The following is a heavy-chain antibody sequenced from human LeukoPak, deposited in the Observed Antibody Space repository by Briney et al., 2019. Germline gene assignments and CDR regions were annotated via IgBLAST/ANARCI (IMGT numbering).Heavy chain of an antibody. CDR3: ARRHLGYCSGGSCSTMYYGMNV. CDR2: IYYSGST. CDR1: GGSISSSSYY. D-gene: IGHD2-15*01. V-gene: IGHV4-39*01. Sequence: SETLSLTCPVSGGSISSSSYYWGWIRQPPGKGLEWIGIIYYSGSTYYNPSLKSRVTISVDTSKNQFSLKLSSVTAADTAVYYCARRHLGYCSGGSCSTMYYGMNVWGQGTTVTVSS. J-gene: IGHJ6*02.